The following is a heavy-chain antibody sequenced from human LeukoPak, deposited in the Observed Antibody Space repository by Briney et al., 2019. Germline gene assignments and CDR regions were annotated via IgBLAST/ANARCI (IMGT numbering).Heavy chain of an antibody. CDR1: EFTFSTYS. CDR3: SKYCRGGSCYTPGEHYYGMDV. D-gene: IGHD2-15*01. V-gene: IGHV3-21*04. Sequence: PGGSLRLSCAASEFTFSTYSMSWVRQAPGKGLEWVSFISSSSSYIYYADSVKGRFTISRDNAKNTLYLQLNSLRAEGTAVYYCSKYCRGGSCYTPGEHYYGMDVWGQGTTVTVSS. J-gene: IGHJ6*02. CDR2: ISSSSSYI.